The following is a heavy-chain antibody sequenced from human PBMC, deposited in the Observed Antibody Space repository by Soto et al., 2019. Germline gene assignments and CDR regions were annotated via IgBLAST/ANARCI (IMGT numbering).Heavy chain of an antibody. V-gene: IGHV3-30-3*01. CDR2: PSYDGSNK. D-gene: IGHD3-16*01. Sequence: QVQLVESGGGVVQPGRSLRLSCAASGFTFSSYAMHWVRQAPGKGLEWVAGPSYDGSNKYYADSVKGRFTISRDNSKNPWLLKWNGLRAEDRAVISWPRGAGGDRFDYWGQGTLVTVSS. CDR3: PRGAGGDRFDY. CDR1: GFTFSSYA. J-gene: IGHJ4*02.